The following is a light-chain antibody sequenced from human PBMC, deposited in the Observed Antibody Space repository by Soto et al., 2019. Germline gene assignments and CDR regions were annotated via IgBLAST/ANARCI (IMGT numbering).Light chain of an antibody. CDR2: GAS. CDR3: QQYNNWPRT. Sequence: EIVMTQSPATLSVSPGERATLSCRASQSVSSNLAWYQQKPGQAPRLLIYGASTRATGIPARFSGSASGTECPLTISSLQSEDFAVYYCQQYNNWPRTFGQRTKVEIK. J-gene: IGKJ1*01. CDR1: QSVSSN. V-gene: IGKV3-15*01.